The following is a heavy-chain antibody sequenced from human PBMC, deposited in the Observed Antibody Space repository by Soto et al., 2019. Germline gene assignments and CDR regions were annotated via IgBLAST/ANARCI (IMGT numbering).Heavy chain of an antibody. V-gene: IGHV3-74*01. J-gene: IGHJ5*02. Sequence: EMQLVESGGDLVQPGGSLRLSCAASGFTFGSHWMHWVRQAPGKGLEWVSRINNDGSSTIYADSVRGRFTTSRDNTKNPLYLQMSSLRAEDTAVYFCASVGTRTFDPWGQGTLVTVSS. D-gene: IGHD7-27*01. CDR3: ASVGTRTFDP. CDR2: INNDGSST. CDR1: GFTFGSHW.